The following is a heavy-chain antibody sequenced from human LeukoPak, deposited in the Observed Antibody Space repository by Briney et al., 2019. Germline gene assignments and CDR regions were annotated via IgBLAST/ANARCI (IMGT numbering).Heavy chain of an antibody. V-gene: IGHV3-30*18. D-gene: IGHD5-24*01. CDR1: GFTFRIYG. J-gene: IGHJ6*02. CDR2: ISYDGSNK. Sequence: PGGSLRLSCAASGFTFRIYGMHCVRQAPGKGREGVAVISYDGSNKYYADSVKGRFTISRDNSKNTLYMQMNSLRAEDTAVYYCAKDARVSMATAYYYYYGMDVWGQGTTVTVSS. CDR3: AKDARVSMATAYYYYYGMDV.